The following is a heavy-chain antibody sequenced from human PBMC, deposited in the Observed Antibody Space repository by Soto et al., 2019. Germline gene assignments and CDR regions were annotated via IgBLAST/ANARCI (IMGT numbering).Heavy chain of an antibody. CDR2: IYWDDDK. V-gene: IGHV2-5*02. CDR3: AHVSGTIDY. D-gene: IGHD2-15*01. J-gene: IGHJ4*02. Sequence: QIILKESGPTLVKPTQTLTLTCTFSGFSLTTSGVGVGWIRQPPGKALEWLALIYWDDDKRYSPSLKSRVSITEDTSKTQLVLTMTNMDPVDTATYYCAHVSGTIDYWGQGTLVTVSS. CDR1: GFSLTTSGVG.